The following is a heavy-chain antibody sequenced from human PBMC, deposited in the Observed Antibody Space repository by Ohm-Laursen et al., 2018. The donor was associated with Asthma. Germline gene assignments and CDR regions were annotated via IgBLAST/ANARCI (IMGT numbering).Heavy chain of an antibody. Sequence: SLRLSCAAFGYTFSRYGIHWVRQIPGKGLEWVSSISSSSSYIYYADSVKGRFTISRDNAKNSLYLQMNSLRAEDTAVYYCARDPGIVGATSLDYWGQGTLVTVSS. J-gene: IGHJ4*02. CDR3: ARDPGIVGATSLDY. CDR1: GYTFSRYG. V-gene: IGHV3-21*01. CDR2: ISSSSSYI. D-gene: IGHD1-26*01.